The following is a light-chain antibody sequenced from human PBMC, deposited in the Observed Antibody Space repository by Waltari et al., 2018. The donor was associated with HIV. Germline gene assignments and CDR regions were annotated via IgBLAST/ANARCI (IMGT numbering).Light chain of an antibody. CDR2: TNN. J-gene: IGLJ3*02. CDR3: AAWDDSVNGWV. V-gene: IGLV1-44*01. CDR1: TSNIGSNT. Sequence: QSVLTQPPSASETPGQRVTISCSGSTSNIGSNTVNWYQQLTGTAPKLLIYTNNRRPSGVPDRFSGSKYGTSASLAISGLQSEDEAHYYCAAWDDSVNGWVFGGGTKLTVL.